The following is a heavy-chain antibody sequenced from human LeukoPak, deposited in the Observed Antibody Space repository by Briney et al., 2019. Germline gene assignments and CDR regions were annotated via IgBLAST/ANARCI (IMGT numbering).Heavy chain of an antibody. Sequence: SETLSLTCTVSGGSISSSSYYWGWIRQPPGKGLEWIGSIYYGGSTYYNPSLKSRVTISVDTSKNQFSLKLSSVTAADTAVYYCARHLGYCSGGSCYWYFDLWGRGTLVTVSS. CDR3: ARHLGYCSGGSCYWYFDL. V-gene: IGHV4-39*01. CDR2: IYYGGST. D-gene: IGHD2-15*01. CDR1: GGSISSSSYY. J-gene: IGHJ2*01.